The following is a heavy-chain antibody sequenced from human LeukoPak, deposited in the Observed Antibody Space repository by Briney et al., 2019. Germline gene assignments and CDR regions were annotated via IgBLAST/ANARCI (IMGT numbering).Heavy chain of an antibody. V-gene: IGHV3-48*03. CDR3: AREDGGGGSYL. Sequence: PGGSLRLSCAASGFTFSSYEMNWVRPAPGKGLGWVSYISSSGSTIYYADSVKGRFTISRDNAKNSLYLQMNSLRAEDTAVYYCAREDGGGGSYLWGQGTLVTVSS. J-gene: IGHJ5*02. CDR2: ISSSGSTI. CDR1: GFTFSSYE. D-gene: IGHD1-26*01.